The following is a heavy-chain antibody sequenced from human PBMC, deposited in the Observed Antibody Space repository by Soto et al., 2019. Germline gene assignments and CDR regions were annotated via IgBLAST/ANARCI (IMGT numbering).Heavy chain of an antibody. CDR1: GYPFTSYD. Sequence: ASVKVSCKASGYPFTSYDINWVLQATGQGLEWMGWMNPNSGNTGYAQKFQGRVTMTRNTSISTAYMELSSLRSEDTAVYYCARGPTGRTYYDFWSGYYYWFDPWGQGTLVTVSS. CDR3: ARGPTGRTYYDFWSGYYYWFDP. V-gene: IGHV1-8*01. CDR2: MNPNSGNT. D-gene: IGHD3-3*01. J-gene: IGHJ5*02.